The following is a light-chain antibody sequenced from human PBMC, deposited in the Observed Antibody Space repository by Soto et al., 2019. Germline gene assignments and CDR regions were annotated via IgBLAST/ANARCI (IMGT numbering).Light chain of an antibody. CDR2: GAS. V-gene: IGKV3-15*01. J-gene: IGKJ4*01. CDR3: QQYNNGLT. Sequence: EIVMTQSPATLSVSPGERATLSCRARQSVSSKLAWYQQKPGQAPRLLIYGASTRATGIPARFSGSGSGTEFTLTISSLQSEDFAVYYCQQYNNGLTFGGGTKVDIK. CDR1: QSVSSK.